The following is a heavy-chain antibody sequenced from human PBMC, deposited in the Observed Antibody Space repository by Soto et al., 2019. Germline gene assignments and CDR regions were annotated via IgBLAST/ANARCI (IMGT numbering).Heavy chain of an antibody. J-gene: IGHJ4*02. D-gene: IGHD3-9*01. CDR3: AKVLGPYYDILTGYYGFDY. V-gene: IGHV3-23*01. CDR1: GFTFRSFT. CDR2: ISGSGGST. Sequence: LRLSCAASGFTFRSFTMNWVRQAPGKGLEWVSAISGSGGSTYYADSVKGRFTISRDNSKNTLYLQMNSLRAEDTAVYYCAKVLGPYYDILTGYYGFDYWGQGTLVTVSS.